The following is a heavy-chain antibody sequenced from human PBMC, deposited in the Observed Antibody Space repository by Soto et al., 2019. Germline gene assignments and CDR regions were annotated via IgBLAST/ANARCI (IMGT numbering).Heavy chain of an antibody. V-gene: IGHV1-69*06. Sequence: QVQLVQSGAEVKKPGSSVKVSCKASGGTFSRYAISWVRQAPGQGLEWMGGIIPIFVTANYAQKFQGSVTITADKSTSTAYMELSSLRSEDTVVYYCTTLGGTAMVKIDYWGQGTLVTVSS. J-gene: IGHJ4*02. CDR1: GGTFSRYA. CDR2: IIPIFVTA. D-gene: IGHD5-18*01. CDR3: TTLGGTAMVKIDY.